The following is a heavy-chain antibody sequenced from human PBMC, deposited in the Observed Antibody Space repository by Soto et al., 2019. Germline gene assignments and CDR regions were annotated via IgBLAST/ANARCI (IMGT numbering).Heavy chain of an antibody. Sequence: QVHLVQSGAEVKKPGASVKVSCKGSGYAFTTYGITWVRQAPGQGLEWMGWISAHNGNTNYAQKRKGRGTVTRDTSTSTAYMELRSLRSDDTAVYYCARGRYGDYWGKGALVTVSS. CDR1: GYAFTTYG. CDR3: ARGRYGDY. J-gene: IGHJ4*02. CDR2: ISAHNGNT. D-gene: IGHD1-1*01. V-gene: IGHV1-18*01.